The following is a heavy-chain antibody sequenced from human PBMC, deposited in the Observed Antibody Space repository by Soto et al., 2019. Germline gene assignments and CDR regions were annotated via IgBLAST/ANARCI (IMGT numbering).Heavy chain of an antibody. CDR1: GYTFTSYA. CDR2: INAGNGNT. Sequence: ASVKVSCKASGYTFTSYAMHWVRQAPGQRLEWMGWINAGNGNTKYSQKFQGRVTITRDTSANTAYMELSSLRSDDTAVYYCARSLHSSSSSDIGFCGQGSLVTVSS. J-gene: IGHJ4*02. D-gene: IGHD6-6*01. V-gene: IGHV1-3*01. CDR3: ARSLHSSSSSDIGF.